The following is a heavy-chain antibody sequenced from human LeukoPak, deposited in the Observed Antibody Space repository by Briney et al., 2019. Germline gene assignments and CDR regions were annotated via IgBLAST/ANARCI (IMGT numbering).Heavy chain of an antibody. CDR1: GGSISSYY. CDR2: IYYSGST. J-gene: IGHJ5*02. Sequence: PSETLSLTCTVSGGSISSYYWSWIGQPPGKGLEWIGYIYYSGSTNYNPSLKSRVTISVDTSKNQFSLKLSSVTAADTAVYYCARDIGEGEWLSPKGNWFDPWGQGTLVTVSS. CDR3: ARDIGEGEWLSPKGNWFDP. D-gene: IGHD3-3*01. V-gene: IGHV4-59*01.